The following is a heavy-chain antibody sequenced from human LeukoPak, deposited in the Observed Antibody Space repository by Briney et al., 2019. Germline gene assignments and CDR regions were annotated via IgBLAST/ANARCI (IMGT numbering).Heavy chain of an antibody. D-gene: IGHD3-10*01. Sequence: PGGSLRLSCTASGFPFSNYAIHWVRQAPGKGLEWVAVITDNGDTKYYADSVRGRFTISRDNSRNTLYLQMDSLGQNDTGLYYCTRAFYSSSDPFAYWGQGTLVTVSS. CDR3: TRAFYSSSDPFAY. J-gene: IGHJ4*02. V-gene: IGHV3-30*04. CDR1: GFPFSNYA. CDR2: ITDNGDTK.